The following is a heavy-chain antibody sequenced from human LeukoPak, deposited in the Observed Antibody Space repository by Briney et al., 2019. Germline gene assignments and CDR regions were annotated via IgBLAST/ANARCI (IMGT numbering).Heavy chain of an antibody. Sequence: GGSLRLSCVASGFTFSSYGMHWVRQAPGKGLEWVAFIRYDGSNRYYADSVKGRFTISRDNSKNTLYPQMNSLRAEDTAVYYCAPRVVVIAAPFDYWGQGTQVTVSS. CDR3: APRVVVIAAPFDY. CDR2: IRYDGSNR. J-gene: IGHJ4*02. CDR1: GFTFSSYG. V-gene: IGHV3-30*02. D-gene: IGHD2-21*01.